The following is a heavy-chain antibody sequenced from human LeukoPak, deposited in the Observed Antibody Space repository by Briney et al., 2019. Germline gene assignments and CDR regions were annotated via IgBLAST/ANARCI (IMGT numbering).Heavy chain of an antibody. CDR2: INSDGSST. CDR1: GFTFSDYS. D-gene: IGHD3-10*01. V-gene: IGHV3-74*01. Sequence: PGGSLRLSCAASGFTFSDYSMNWVRQAPGKGLVWVSRINSDGSSTSYADSVKGRFTISRDNAKNTLYLQMNSLRAEDTAVYYCARVSYYYGSGSYRPTAVYYFDYWGQGTLVTVSS. CDR3: ARVSYYYGSGSYRPTAVYYFDY. J-gene: IGHJ4*02.